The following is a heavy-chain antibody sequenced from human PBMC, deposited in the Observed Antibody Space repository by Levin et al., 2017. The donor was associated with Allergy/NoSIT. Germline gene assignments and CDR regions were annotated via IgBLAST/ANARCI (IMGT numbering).Heavy chain of an antibody. CDR1: GGSISGYF. CDR3: AREAGGSRQHDF. J-gene: IGHJ4*02. V-gene: IGHV4-4*07. D-gene: IGHD2-15*01. Sequence: PSETLSFTCTVSGGSISGYFWSWIRQPAGKGLEWIGRIFSGGITNYNASLESRVTMSLDTSKNQFSLQLTSVTAADTAVYYCAREAGGSRQHDFWGQGTLVTVSS. CDR2: IFSGGIT.